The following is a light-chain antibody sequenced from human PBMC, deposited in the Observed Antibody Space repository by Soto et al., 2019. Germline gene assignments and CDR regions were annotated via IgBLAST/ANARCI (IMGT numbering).Light chain of an antibody. CDR2: SND. V-gene: IGLV1-44*01. CDR1: SSNIGTNT. CDR3: EAWDDSRYGAV. J-gene: IGLJ2*01. Sequence: QSVLTQPPSAPGTPGQGVTISCSGSSSNIGTNTVNWYKQLPGTAPKLLIYSNDLRPSGVPDRFSGSKSGTSASLAISGLQSEDEADYYCEAWDDSRYGAVFGGGTKLTVL.